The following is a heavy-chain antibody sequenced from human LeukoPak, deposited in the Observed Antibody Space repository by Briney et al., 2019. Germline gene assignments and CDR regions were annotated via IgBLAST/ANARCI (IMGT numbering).Heavy chain of an antibody. V-gene: IGHV1-2*02. D-gene: IGHD6-25*01. Sequence: ASVKVSCKASGYTFTGYYMHWVRQAPGQGLEWMGWINPNSGGTSYAQKFQGRVTMTRDTSISTAYMELSRLRSDDTAVYYCARDKFKGGYAYFDYWGQGTLVTVSS. J-gene: IGHJ4*02. CDR2: INPNSGGT. CDR3: ARDKFKGGYAYFDY. CDR1: GYTFTGYY.